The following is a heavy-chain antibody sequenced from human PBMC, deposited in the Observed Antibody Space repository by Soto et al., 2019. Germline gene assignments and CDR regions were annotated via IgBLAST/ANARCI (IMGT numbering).Heavy chain of an antibody. CDR3: ARSITFDWLLFDH. CDR2: IYHSGST. CDR1: GGSIDRSNW. Sequence: PSETLSLTCAVSGGSIDRSNWWSWVRQPPNKGLEWIGEIYHSGSTNYNPSLKSRVTISVDKSKNHFSLKLSSVTAADTAVYYCARSITFDWLLFDHWGQGTLVTVSS. D-gene: IGHD3-9*01. V-gene: IGHV4-4*02. J-gene: IGHJ4*02.